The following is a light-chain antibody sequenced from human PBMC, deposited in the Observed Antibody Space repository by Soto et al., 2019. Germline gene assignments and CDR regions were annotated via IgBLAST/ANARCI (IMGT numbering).Light chain of an antibody. CDR3: PQYGSSPWT. CDR1: QSLSGSR. Sequence: TQSPAAVSVSPGGRATLSCRASQSLSGSRLAWYQQKPGLGPRVLVYGASSRATGIPDRFSGSGSGTDFTLTISRLEPEDFAVYYCPQYGSSPWTFGQGTKVAI. V-gene: IGKV3-20*01. J-gene: IGKJ1*01. CDR2: GAS.